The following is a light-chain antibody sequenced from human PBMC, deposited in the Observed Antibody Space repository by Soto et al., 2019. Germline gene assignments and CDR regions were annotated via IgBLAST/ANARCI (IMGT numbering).Light chain of an antibody. J-gene: IGKJ1*01. CDR2: VAS. V-gene: IGKV3-20*01. CDR1: QSVSSY. Sequence: EIVLTHSPATLSLSPGERATLSFRASQSVSSYLAWYQQKPGQAPRLLLFVASSRAAGIPDRFSGSGSGTDFTLTISKLEPEDFAVYFCHQYHRSPRTFGQGTKVDIK. CDR3: HQYHRSPRT.